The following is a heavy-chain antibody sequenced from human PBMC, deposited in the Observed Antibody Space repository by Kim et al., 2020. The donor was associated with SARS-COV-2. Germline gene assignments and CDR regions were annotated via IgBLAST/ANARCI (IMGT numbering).Heavy chain of an antibody. J-gene: IGHJ4*02. CDR2: IYYSGST. CDR1: GGSISSSSYY. D-gene: IGHD3-10*01. Sequence: SETLSLTCTVSGGSISSSSYYWGWIRQPPGKGLEWIGSIYYSGSTYYNPSLKSRVTISVDTSKNQFSLKLSSVTAADTAVYYCAELGFGELFGYWGQGTLVTVSS. V-gene: IGHV4-39*01. CDR3: AELGFGELFGY.